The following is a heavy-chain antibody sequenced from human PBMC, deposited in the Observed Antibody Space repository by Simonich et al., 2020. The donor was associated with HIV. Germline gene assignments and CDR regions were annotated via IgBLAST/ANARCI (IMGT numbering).Heavy chain of an antibody. V-gene: IGHV1-2*02. J-gene: IGHJ3*01. D-gene: IGHD1-1*01. Sequence: QVQLVQSGAEVKNPGASVKVSCKASGYTFTANPLHWVRQAPGQGLEGMGRINPNRGVTDYAQNFKGRVAMTRDTSMSTAYMELSRPTSDDTAVYFCAREGAMLDEAFDVWGQGTMVTVSS. CDR2: INPNRGVT. CDR3: AREGAMLDEAFDV. CDR1: GYTFTANP.